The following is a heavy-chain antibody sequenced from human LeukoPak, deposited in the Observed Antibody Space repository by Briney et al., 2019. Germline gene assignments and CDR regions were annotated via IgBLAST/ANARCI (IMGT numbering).Heavy chain of an antibody. Sequence: GGSLRLSCVASGFTFSRYSMSWVRQAPGKGLEWVSSIGYSSTSIYSIYYADSMKGRFTISRDNARNSLYLQMNSLRAEDTAVYYCVRESSMAARLETDYWGLGTSVIVSS. V-gene: IGHV3-21*01. CDR3: VRESSMAARLETDY. D-gene: IGHD6-6*01. CDR1: GFTFSRYS. CDR2: IGYSSTSI. J-gene: IGHJ4*02.